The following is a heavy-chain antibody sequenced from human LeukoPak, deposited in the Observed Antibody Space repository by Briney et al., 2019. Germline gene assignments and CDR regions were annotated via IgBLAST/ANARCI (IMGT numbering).Heavy chain of an antibody. CDR1: GGSISSYY. D-gene: IGHD4-17*01. V-gene: IGHV4-59*01. Sequence: PSETLSLTCTVSGGSISSYYWSWIRQPPGKGLEWIGYIYYSGSTNYNPSLKSRVTISVDTSKNQFSLKLSSVTAADTAVYYCARVNGDYVHAFDIWGQGTMVTVSS. J-gene: IGHJ3*02. CDR2: IYYSGST. CDR3: ARVNGDYVHAFDI.